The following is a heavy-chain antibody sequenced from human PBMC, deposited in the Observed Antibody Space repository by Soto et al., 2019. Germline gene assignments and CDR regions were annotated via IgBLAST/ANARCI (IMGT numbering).Heavy chain of an antibody. D-gene: IGHD2-15*01. CDR3: ARLPPPSCSGGSCSPY. J-gene: IGHJ4*02. CDR2: ISTNGRNI. CDR1: GFIFSDYY. Sequence: VQLVESGGGSVKPGGSLRLSCVASGFIFSDYYMSWIRQTPGRGLEWASYISTNGRNIYYAESVKGRFTISRDNTKNSLYLQMNSLRAEDTAVYYCARLPPPSCSGGSCSPYWGQGTLVTVSS. V-gene: IGHV3-11*01.